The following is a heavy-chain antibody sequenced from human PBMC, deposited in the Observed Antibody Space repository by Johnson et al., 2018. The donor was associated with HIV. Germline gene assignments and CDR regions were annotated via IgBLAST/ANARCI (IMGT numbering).Heavy chain of an antibody. J-gene: IGHJ3*01. CDR3: ARDLAPPNAFDF. CDR2: IYSGGLT. Sequence: EVQLVASAGPLLKPGGSLRLSCAVSGFTVRNNYMSWVRQAPGKGLAWVSLIYSGGLTYYADSVMGRFTISRDNFKNTLYLQMNSLRAEDTAVYYCARDLAPPNAFDFWGRGTMVTVSS. CDR1: GFTVRNNY. V-gene: IGHV3-53*01.